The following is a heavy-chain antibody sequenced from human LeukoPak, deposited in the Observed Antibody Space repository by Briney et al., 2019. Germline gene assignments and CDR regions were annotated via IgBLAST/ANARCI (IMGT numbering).Heavy chain of an antibody. CDR2: ISYDGSNK. CDR3: AKEGTRYDFWSGYYFDY. D-gene: IGHD3-3*01. CDR1: GFTFSSYA. V-gene: IGHV3-30*04. Sequence: GRSLRLSCAASGFTFSSYAMHWVRQAPGKGLEWVAVISYDGSNKYYADSVKGRFTISRDNSKNTLYLQMNSLRAEDTAVYYCAKEGTRYDFWSGYYFDYWGQGTLVTVSS. J-gene: IGHJ4*02.